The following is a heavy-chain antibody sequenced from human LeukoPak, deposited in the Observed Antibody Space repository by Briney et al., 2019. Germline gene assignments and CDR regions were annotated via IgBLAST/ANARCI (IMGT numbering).Heavy chain of an antibody. CDR3: AKDITPGYYYDSSGYRGGYGDAFDI. CDR1: GFTLTSYA. D-gene: IGHD3-22*01. J-gene: IGHJ3*02. CDR2: ISWNSGSI. V-gene: IGHV3-9*01. Sequence: LPGGSLRLSCAASGFTLTSYAMHWVRQAPGKGLEWVSGISWNSGSIGYADSVKGRFTTSRDNAKNSLYLQMNSLRAEDTALYYCAKDITPGYYYDSSGYRGGYGDAFDIWGQGTMVTVSS.